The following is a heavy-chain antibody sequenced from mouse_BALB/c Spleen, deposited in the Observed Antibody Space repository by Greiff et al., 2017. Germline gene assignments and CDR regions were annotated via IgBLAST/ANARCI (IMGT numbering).Heavy chain of an antibody. CDR2: IDPANGNT. J-gene: IGHJ2*01. D-gene: IGHD1-2*01. V-gene: IGHV14-3*02. CDR3: ARSGLIHYYGYDDY. CDR1: GFNIKDTY. Sequence: EVQLQQSGAELVKPGASVKLSCTASGFNIKDTYMHWVKQRPEQGLEWIGRIDPANGNTKYDPKFQGKATITADTSSNTAYLQLSSLTSEDTAVYYCARSGLIHYYGYDDYWGQGTTLTVSS.